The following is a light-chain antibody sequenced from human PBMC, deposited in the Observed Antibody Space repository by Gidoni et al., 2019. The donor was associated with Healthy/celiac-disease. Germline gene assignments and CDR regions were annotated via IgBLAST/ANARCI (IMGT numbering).Light chain of an antibody. CDR3: QQSYSTPYT. Sequence: IQMTQSPSSLSASVGDRVTITCRASQSIISYLNWYQQKPGKAPKLLIYAASSLQSGVPSRFSGSGSGTDFTLTISSLQPEDFAIYYCQQSYSTPYTFGQGTKLEIK. J-gene: IGKJ2*01. CDR2: AAS. CDR1: QSIISY. V-gene: IGKV1-39*01.